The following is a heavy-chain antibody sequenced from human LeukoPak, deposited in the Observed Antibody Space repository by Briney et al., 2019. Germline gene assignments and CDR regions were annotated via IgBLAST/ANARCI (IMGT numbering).Heavy chain of an antibody. CDR2: ISAYNGNT. J-gene: IGHJ6*02. D-gene: IGHD4-17*01. CDR1: GYTFTSYG. CDR3: ATGPATVTRFKDADV. Sequence: ASVKVSCTASGYTFTSYGISWVRQAPGQGLEWMGWISAYNGNTNYAQKLQGRVTMTTDTSTSTAYMELRSLRSDDTAVYYCATGPATVTRFKDADVWGQGTTVTVSS. V-gene: IGHV1-18*01.